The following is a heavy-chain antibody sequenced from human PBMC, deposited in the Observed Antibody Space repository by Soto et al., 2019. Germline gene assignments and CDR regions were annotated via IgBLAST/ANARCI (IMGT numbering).Heavy chain of an antibody. J-gene: IGHJ5*02. CDR2: ISESGDST. D-gene: IGHD6-19*01. CDR3: VGGSGWHSYFDP. V-gene: IGHV3-23*01. CDR1: GFSFKNYA. Sequence: GGSLRLSCAASGFSFKNYAMSWVRQAPGKGREWVSGISESGDSTIYTDSVKGRFTISRDNSKNTLYLEMHSLRADDTAVYSCVGGSGWHSYFDPWGQGTLVTVSS.